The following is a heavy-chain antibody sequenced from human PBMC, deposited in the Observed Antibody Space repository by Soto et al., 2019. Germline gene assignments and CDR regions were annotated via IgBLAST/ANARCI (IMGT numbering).Heavy chain of an antibody. CDR2: ISHLENT. D-gene: IGHD2-21*02. CDR1: GASINYGGFS. Sequence: SETLSLTCTVSGASINYGGFSWSWIRQSPGKGLEWIGYISHLENTYFHPSFKSRLTMSIDRRRNQFSLNLSSVTAADRAVYYGVRGGGDDRFDYWGLGVLVTVSS. V-gene: IGHV4-30-2*06. J-gene: IGHJ4*02. CDR3: VRGGGDDRFDY.